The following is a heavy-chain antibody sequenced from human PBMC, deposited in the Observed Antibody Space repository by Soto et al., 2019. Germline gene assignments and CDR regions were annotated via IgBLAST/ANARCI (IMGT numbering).Heavy chain of an antibody. CDR1: GGSFSGYY. Sequence: PSETLSLTCAVYGGSFSGYYWSWTRQPPGKGLEWIGEINHSGSTNYNPSLKSRVTISVDTSKNQFSLKLSSVTAADTAVYYCARVRTRSSWYKLDYWGQGTLVTVS. CDR2: INHSGST. CDR3: ARVRTRSSWYKLDY. J-gene: IGHJ4*02. D-gene: IGHD6-13*01. V-gene: IGHV4-34*01.